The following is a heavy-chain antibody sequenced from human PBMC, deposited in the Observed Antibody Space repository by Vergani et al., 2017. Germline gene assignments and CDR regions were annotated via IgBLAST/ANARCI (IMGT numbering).Heavy chain of an antibody. D-gene: IGHD6-19*01. CDR2: ISWNSGSI. V-gene: IGHV3-9*01. Sequence: EVQLVESGGGLVQPGRSLRLSCAASGFTFDDYAMHWVRQAPGKGLEWVSGISWNSGSIGYADSVKGRFTISRDNAKNSLYLQMNSLRAEDTAVYYCARAIRGWSSLDYWGQGTLVTVSS. CDR3: ARAIRGWSSLDY. J-gene: IGHJ4*02. CDR1: GFTFDDYA.